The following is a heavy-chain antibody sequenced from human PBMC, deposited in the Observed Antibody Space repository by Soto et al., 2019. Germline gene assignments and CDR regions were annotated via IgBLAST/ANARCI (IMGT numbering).Heavy chain of an antibody. Sequence: PGGSLRLSCAASGFTFSSYAMSWVRQAPGKGLEWVSAISGSGGSTYYADSVKGRFTISRDNSKNTLYLQMNSLRAEDTAVYYCATLQRGGFTIFGFIDAFDIWGQGTMVTVSS. CDR2: ISGSGGST. J-gene: IGHJ3*02. CDR3: ATLQRGGFTIFGFIDAFDI. D-gene: IGHD3-3*01. V-gene: IGHV3-23*01. CDR1: GFTFSSYA.